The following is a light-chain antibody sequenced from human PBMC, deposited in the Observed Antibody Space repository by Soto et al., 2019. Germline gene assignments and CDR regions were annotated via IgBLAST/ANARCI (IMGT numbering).Light chain of an antibody. V-gene: IGKV1-8*01. J-gene: IGKJ1*01. CDR1: QGISSY. CDR3: QQYYSYSTWT. Sequence: AIRMTQSPSSLSASTGDRVTITCRASQGISSYLAWYQQKPGKDPKLLIYAASTLQSGVPSRFSGSGSGTDFTLTISCLQSEDFATYYCQQYYSYSTWTFGQGTKVEIK. CDR2: AAS.